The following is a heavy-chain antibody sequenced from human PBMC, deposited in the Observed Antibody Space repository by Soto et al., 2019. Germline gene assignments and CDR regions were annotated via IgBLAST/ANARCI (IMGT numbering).Heavy chain of an antibody. D-gene: IGHD6-19*01. CDR3: ARDRRRYGWYFDY. Sequence: SGKVSMKASCYTFTSYGISWVRQAPGQGLEWMGWISAYNGNTNYAQKLQGRVTMTTDTSTSTAYMELRSLRSDDTAVYYCARDRRRYGWYFDYWGQGTLVTVSS. V-gene: IGHV1-18*04. CDR2: ISAYNGNT. J-gene: IGHJ4*02. CDR1: CYTFTSYG.